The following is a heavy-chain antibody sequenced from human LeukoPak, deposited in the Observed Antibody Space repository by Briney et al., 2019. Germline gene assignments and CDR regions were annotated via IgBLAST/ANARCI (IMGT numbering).Heavy chain of an antibody. CDR1: GFTFSSYS. D-gene: IGHD5-18*01. Sequence: PGGSLRLSCAASGFTFSSYSMNWVRQAPGKGLEWVSYISSSSSTIYYADSVKGRFTISRDNSKNTLYLQMNSLRAEDTAVYYCAREGSYGEFDYWGQGTLVTVSS. J-gene: IGHJ4*02. CDR3: AREGSYGEFDY. V-gene: IGHV3-48*01. CDR2: ISSSSSTI.